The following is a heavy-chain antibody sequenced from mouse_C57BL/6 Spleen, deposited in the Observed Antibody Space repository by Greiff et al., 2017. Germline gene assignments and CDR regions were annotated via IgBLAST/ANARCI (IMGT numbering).Heavy chain of an antibody. CDR2: IRNKANNHAT. V-gene: IGHV6-6*01. D-gene: IGHD2-4*01. CDR1: GFTFSDAW. J-gene: IGHJ1*03. Sequence: EVHLVESGGGLVQPGGSMKLSCAASGFTFSDAWMDWVRQSPEKGLEWVAEIRNKANNHATYYAESVKGRFTISRDDSKSSVYLQMSSLRAEDTGIYYCTRVYYDYDVGYWYFDVWGTGTTVTVSS. CDR3: TRVYYDYDVGYWYFDV.